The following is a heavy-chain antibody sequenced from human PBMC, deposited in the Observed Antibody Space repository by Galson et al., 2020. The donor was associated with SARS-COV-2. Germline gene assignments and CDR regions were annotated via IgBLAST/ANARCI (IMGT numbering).Heavy chain of an antibody. CDR1: GYTFTSYY. CDR3: ARDSQGGNDYNYLLF. CDR2: INPSGGGT. J-gene: IGHJ4*02. Sequence: ASVKVSCKASGYTFTSYYIHCVRQAPGQGLEWMGIINPSGGGTTYAQKIQGRVTMTRDTSTSTVYMELSSLRSEDTAVYYCARDSQGGNDYNYLLFWGQGTLVTVSS. D-gene: IGHD4-4*01. V-gene: IGHV1-46*01.